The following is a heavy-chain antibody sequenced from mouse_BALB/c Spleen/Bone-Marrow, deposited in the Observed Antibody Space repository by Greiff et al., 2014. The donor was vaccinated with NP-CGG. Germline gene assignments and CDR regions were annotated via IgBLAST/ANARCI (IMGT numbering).Heavy chain of an antibody. CDR2: IPYSGST. D-gene: IGHD2-1*01. Sequence: EVHPGESGPGLGKPSQTLSLTCTFTGYSLTSGYSWAWGRHFYGNKQEWAGYIPYSGSTNYNPALKSRISITRDTSKNQFFLQLNSVTTEDTATYYCARREGNHAAWFAYWGQGTLVTVSA. V-gene: IGHV3-1*02. J-gene: IGHJ3*01. CDR1: GYSLTSGYS. CDR3: ARREGNHAAWFAY.